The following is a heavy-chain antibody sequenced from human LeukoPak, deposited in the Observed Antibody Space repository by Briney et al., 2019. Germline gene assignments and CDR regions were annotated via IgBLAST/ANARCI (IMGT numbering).Heavy chain of an antibody. J-gene: IGHJ4*02. CDR3: AKDSGYSYATDY. CDR1: GFTFSSYG. D-gene: IGHD5-18*01. CDR2: IRYDGSNK. Sequence: TGGSLRLSCAASGFTFSSYGMHWVRQAPGKGLEWVAFIRYDGSNKYYADSVKGRFTISRDNSKNTLYLQMNSLRAEDTAVYYCAKDSGYSYATDYWGQGTLVTVSS. V-gene: IGHV3-30*02.